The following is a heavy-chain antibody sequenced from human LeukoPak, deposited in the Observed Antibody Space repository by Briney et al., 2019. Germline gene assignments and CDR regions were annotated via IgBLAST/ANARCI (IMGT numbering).Heavy chain of an antibody. CDR3: ASNPGSGWIDY. CDR1: GGSISKYY. Sequence: SETLSLTCTVSGGSISKYYWSWIRQPLGKGLEWIGYIYYNGATNYNPSLKSRVTMSIDTSKNQFSLKLSSVTAADTAVYYCASNPGSGWIDYWGQGTLVTVSS. J-gene: IGHJ4*02. CDR2: IYYNGAT. D-gene: IGHD6-19*01. V-gene: IGHV4-59*08.